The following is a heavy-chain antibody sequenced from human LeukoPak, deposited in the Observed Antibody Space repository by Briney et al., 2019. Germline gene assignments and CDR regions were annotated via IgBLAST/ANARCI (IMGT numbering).Heavy chain of an antibody. J-gene: IGHJ5*02. Sequence: PGESLKISFKGSGXNFTRNCISWVRQMPGKGLEWMGRIDPSDSYTNYSPSFQGHVTISADKSTSTAYLQWSSLKASDTAMYYCARGKGWFAPWGQGTLVTVSS. CDR3: ARGKGWFAP. CDR1: GXNFTRNC. CDR2: IDPSDSYT. V-gene: IGHV5-10-1*01.